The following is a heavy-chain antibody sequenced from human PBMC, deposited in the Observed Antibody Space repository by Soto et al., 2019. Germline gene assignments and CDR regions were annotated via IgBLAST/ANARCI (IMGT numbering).Heavy chain of an antibody. D-gene: IGHD2-15*01. CDR3: ARDGRRGIAAEASYYYYGMDV. Sequence: AASVKVSCKASGYTFTSYGISWVRQAPGQGLEWMGWISAYNGNTNYAQKLQGRVTMTTDTSTSTAYMELRSLRSDDTAVYYCARDGRRGIAAEASYYYYGMDVWGQGTTVTVSS. J-gene: IGHJ6*02. V-gene: IGHV1-18*01. CDR2: ISAYNGNT. CDR1: GYTFTSYG.